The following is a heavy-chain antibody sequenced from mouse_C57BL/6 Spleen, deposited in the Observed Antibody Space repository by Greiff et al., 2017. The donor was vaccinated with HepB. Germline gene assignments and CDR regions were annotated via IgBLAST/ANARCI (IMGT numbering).Heavy chain of an antibody. CDR1: GYTFTSYW. CDR3: VGGNYHF. Sequence: QVQLQQPGAELVRPGTSVKLSCKASGYTFTSYWMHWVKQRPGQGLEWIGVIDPSDSYTNYNQKFKGKATLTVDTSSSTAYMQLSSLTSEDSAVYYCVGGNYHFWGQGTLVTVSA. V-gene: IGHV1-59*01. CDR2: IDPSDSYT. J-gene: IGHJ3*01. D-gene: IGHD2-1*01.